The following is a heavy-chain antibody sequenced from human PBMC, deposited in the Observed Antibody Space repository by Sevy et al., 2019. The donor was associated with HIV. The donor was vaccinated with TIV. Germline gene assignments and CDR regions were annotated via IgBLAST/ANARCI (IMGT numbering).Heavy chain of an antibody. V-gene: IGHV3-23*01. CDR2: ISSNGLST. J-gene: IGHJ4*02. D-gene: IGHD3-3*01. Sequence: GGSLRLSCAVSGFRFDYYAMTWVRQAPGKGLEWVSTISSNGLSTYYTDSVKGRFTIFRDNFKNTLYLQMNSLRVEDTVVYFCAKDVPRDFWSAYSPGYFDYWGQRSLVTVSS. CDR1: GFRFDYYA. CDR3: AKDVPRDFWSAYSPGYFDY.